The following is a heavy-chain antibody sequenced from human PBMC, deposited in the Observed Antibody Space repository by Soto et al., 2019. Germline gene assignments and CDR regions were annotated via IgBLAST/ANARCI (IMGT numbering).Heavy chain of an antibody. CDR1: GYTFFNYG. Sequence: VELVQSGVEVKNPGASVKVSCKASGYTFFNYGISWVRQAPGQGLEWMGWISAYNANTNYAQKFQGRVTMTTDTSTSTAYMELRSLTSDDTAVYYCARDDITVPGTLSDYWGQGTLVSVSS. CDR2: ISAYNANT. D-gene: IGHD6-19*01. CDR3: ARDDITVPGTLSDY. J-gene: IGHJ4*02. V-gene: IGHV1-18*01.